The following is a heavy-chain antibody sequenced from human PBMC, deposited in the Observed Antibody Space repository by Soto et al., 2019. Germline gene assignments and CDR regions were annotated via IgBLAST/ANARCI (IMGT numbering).Heavy chain of an antibody. Sequence: ASVKVSCKASGYTFTIYAMHWVRQAPGQRLEWMGWTNGGNGNTKYSQKFQGRVTITRDTSASTAYMELSSLRSEDTAVYYCARDPTVVTGYYYYGMDVWGQGTTVTVSS. V-gene: IGHV1-3*01. J-gene: IGHJ6*02. CDR2: TNGGNGNT. D-gene: IGHD4-17*01. CDR1: GYTFTIYA. CDR3: ARDPTVVTGYYYYGMDV.